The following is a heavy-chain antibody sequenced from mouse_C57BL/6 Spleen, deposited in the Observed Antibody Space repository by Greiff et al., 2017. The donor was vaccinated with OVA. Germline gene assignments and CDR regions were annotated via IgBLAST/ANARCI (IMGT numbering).Heavy chain of an antibody. CDR2: IYPRDGST. J-gene: IGHJ1*03. D-gene: IGHD1-1*01. CDR1: GYTFTSYD. V-gene: IGHV1-85*01. Sequence: QVQLQQSGPELVKPGASVKLSCKASGYTFTSYDINWVKQRPGQGLEWIGWIYPRDGSTKYNEKFKGKATLTVDTSSSTAYMELHSLTSEDSAVYFCARHYGSSYWYFDVWGTGTTVTVSS. CDR3: ARHYGSSYWYFDV.